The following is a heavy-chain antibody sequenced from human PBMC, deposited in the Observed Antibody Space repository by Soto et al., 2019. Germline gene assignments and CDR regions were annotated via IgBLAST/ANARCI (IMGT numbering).Heavy chain of an antibody. V-gene: IGHV3-21*01. Sequence: EVQLVESGGGLVKPGGSLRLSCAASGFTFSSYSMNWVRQAPGKGLEWVSSISSSSYIYYADSVKGRFTISRDNAKNSLYLQMISLRAEVTAVYYCARPRYRSGWYLDDAFDICGHGTMVTVSS. CDR1: GFTFSSYS. D-gene: IGHD6-19*01. CDR3: ARPRYRSGWYLDDAFDI. J-gene: IGHJ3*02. CDR2: ISSSSYI.